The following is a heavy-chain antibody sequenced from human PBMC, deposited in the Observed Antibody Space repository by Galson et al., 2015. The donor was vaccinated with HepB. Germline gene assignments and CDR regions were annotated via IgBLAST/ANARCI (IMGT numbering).Heavy chain of an antibody. D-gene: IGHD3-22*01. CDR3: ARRGPGLDYDGSGYYFDY. V-gene: IGHV1-46*01. Sequence: SVKVSCKASGYIFTSYYMHWVRQAPGQGLEWMGIINPRGGSRSYAQKFQGRVTMTRDTSTSTVYMELSSLRSEGTAVYYCARRGPGLDYDGSGYYFDYWGQGTLVTVSS. J-gene: IGHJ4*02. CDR2: INPRGGSR. CDR1: GYIFTSYY.